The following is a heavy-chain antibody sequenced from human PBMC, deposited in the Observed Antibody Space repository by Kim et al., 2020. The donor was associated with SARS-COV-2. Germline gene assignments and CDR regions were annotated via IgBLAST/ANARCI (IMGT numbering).Heavy chain of an antibody. CDR3: ARAQMYHSRLYDIDY. CDR1: GFTFRSYG. CDR2: ISYDGSNK. D-gene: IGHD2-2*02. J-gene: IGHJ4*02. V-gene: IGHV3-30*03. Sequence: GGSLRLSCAASGFTFRSYGMHWVRQAPGKGLEWVTIISYDGSNKYYADSVKGRFTISRDNSKTTLYLQMNSLGVEDTAVYYCARAQMYHSRLYDIDYWGQGTLVTVSS.